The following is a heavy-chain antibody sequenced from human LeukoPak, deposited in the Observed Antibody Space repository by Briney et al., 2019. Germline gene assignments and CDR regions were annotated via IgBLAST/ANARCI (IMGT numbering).Heavy chain of an antibody. CDR2: IYPSGST. J-gene: IGHJ4*02. CDR1: GGSFSSGSYY. D-gene: IGHD6-13*01. CDR3: ARDVLAAPGTFDY. Sequence: SETLSLTCTVSGGSFSSGSYYWSWIRQPAGRGLEWIGRIYPSGSTNYNPSLNSRVTVSLATSKNQFSLSLSSVPAADTAVYYCARDVLAAPGTFDYWGQGALVTVSS. V-gene: IGHV4-61*02.